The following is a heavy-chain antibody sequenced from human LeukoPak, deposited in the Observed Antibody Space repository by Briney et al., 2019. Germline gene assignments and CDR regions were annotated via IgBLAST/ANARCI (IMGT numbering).Heavy chain of an antibody. J-gene: IGHJ5*02. CDR1: GFTFSSYG. D-gene: IGHD4-17*01. CDR2: IWYDGSNK. CDR3: AREPYGDPGGWFDP. V-gene: IGHV3-33*01. Sequence: GGSLRLSCAASGFTFSSYGVHWVRQAPGKGLEWVAVIWYDGSNKYYADSVKGRFTISRDNAKNSLYLQMNRLRAEDTAVYYCAREPYGDPGGWFDPWGQGTLVTVSS.